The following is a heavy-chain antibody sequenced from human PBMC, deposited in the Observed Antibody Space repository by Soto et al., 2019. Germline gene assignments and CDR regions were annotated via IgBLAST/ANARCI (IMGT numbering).Heavy chain of an antibody. V-gene: IGHV1-18*01. CDR3: AGLEWLGWFDP. CDR2: ISAYNGNT. J-gene: IGHJ5*02. Sequence: ASVKVSCKASGYTFTSYGISWARQAPGQGLEWMGWISAYNGNTNYAQKLQGRVTMTTDTSTSTAYMELRSLRSDDTAVYYCAGLEWLGWFDPWGQGTLVTVSS. D-gene: IGHD3-3*01. CDR1: GYTFTSYG.